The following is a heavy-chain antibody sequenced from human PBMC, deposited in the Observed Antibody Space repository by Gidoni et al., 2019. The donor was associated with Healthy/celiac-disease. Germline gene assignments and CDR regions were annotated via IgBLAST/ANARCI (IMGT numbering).Heavy chain of an antibody. CDR3: TTDSLKWNYVGFDY. J-gene: IGHJ4*02. V-gene: IGHV3-15*07. CDR2: IKSKSDGGTK. Sequence: EVQLVESGGGLVKPGGSLRLSCAASGFTFSNAWMNWVRQAPGKGLEWVGRIKSKSDGGTKDYAAPVKGRFTISRDDSKNTLYLQMNSLKTEDTAVYYCTTDSLKWNYVGFDYRGQGTLVTVSS. CDR1: GFTFSNAW. D-gene: IGHD1-7*01.